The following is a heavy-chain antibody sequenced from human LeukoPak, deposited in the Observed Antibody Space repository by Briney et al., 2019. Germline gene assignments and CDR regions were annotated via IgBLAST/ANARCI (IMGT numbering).Heavy chain of an antibody. CDR1: GFTFSSYA. CDR3: ARASNSSGWDEFDY. V-gene: IGHV3-23*01. Sequence: KTGGSLRLSCAASGFTFSSYAMSWVRQAPGKGLEWVSAISGSGGSTYYADSVEGRFSISRDNSKNTLYLQMNSLRAEDTAVYYCARASNSSGWDEFDYWGQGTLVTVSS. D-gene: IGHD6-19*01. CDR2: ISGSGGST. J-gene: IGHJ4*02.